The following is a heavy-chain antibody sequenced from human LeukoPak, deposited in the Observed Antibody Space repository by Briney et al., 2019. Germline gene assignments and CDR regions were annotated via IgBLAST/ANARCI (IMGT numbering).Heavy chain of an antibody. J-gene: IGHJ6*03. Sequence: ASVKVSCKASGYTFTGYYMHWVRQAPGQGLEWMGWINPNSGGTNYAQKFQGRVTMTRDTSISTAYMELSRLRSDDTAVYYSARTRVDYYYYYMDVWGKGTTVTISS. D-gene: IGHD2-15*01. CDR3: ARTRVDYYYYYMDV. CDR2: INPNSGGT. CDR1: GYTFTGYY. V-gene: IGHV1-2*02.